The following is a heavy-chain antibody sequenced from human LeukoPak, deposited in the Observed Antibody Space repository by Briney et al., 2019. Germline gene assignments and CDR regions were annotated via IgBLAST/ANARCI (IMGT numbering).Heavy chain of an antibody. J-gene: IGHJ4*02. CDR3: AKNPITPYFDY. CDR1: GFTYSSHA. V-gene: IGHV3-23*01. CDR2: ISGSGGST. Sequence: GGSLRLSCAASGFTYSSHAMSWVLQAPGKEMEWVSAISGSGGSTYYADSVKGRFTISRDNSKNTLYLQMNSLRAEDTAVYYCAKNPITPYFDYWGQGTLVTVSS.